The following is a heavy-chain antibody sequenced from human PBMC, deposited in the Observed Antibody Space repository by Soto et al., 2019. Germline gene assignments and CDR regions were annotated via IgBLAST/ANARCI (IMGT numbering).Heavy chain of an antibody. J-gene: IGHJ4*02. CDR3: ARDPRGGNGGYCSSTSCGGVNY. D-gene: IGHD2-2*01. Sequence: SETLSLTCAVSGGSISSSNWWSWVRQPPGKGLEWIGEIYHSGSTNYNPSLKSRVTISVDKSKNQFSLKLSSVTAADTAVYYCARDPRGGNGGYCSSTSCGGVNYWGQGTLVTVSS. V-gene: IGHV4-4*02. CDR1: GGSISSSNW. CDR2: IYHSGST.